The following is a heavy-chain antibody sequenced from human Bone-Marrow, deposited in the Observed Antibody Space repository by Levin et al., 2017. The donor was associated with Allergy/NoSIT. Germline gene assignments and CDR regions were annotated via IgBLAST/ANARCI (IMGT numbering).Heavy chain of an antibody. CDR3: ARRAYQYRGVTYYSFDY. CDR1: GYTFGMYW. D-gene: IGHD1-26*01. J-gene: IGHJ4*02. V-gene: IGHV5-51*01. CDR2: IWPDNSDI. Sequence: GGSLRLSCQGSGYTFGMYWITWVRQRPGEGLEWMGVIWPDNSDIRYSPSFQGQVTFSADKSISAAYLPLSNLKTSDTAVYYCARRAYQYRGVTYYSFDYWGQGTLVSVSS.